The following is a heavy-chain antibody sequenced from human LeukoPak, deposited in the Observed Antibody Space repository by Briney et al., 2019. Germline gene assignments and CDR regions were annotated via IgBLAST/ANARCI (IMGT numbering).Heavy chain of an antibody. CDR3: AKGDYYDSSAYPGY. CDR1: GFIFSTYA. CDR2: LSGSGGST. J-gene: IGHJ4*02. D-gene: IGHD3-22*01. Sequence: GGSLRLSCAASGFIFSTYAMSWVRQAPGKGLEWVSALSGSGGSTHYADSVKGRFTISRDNSRNTVYLQMNSLRAEDTAVYYCAKGDYYDSSAYPGYWGQGTLVTVSS. V-gene: IGHV3-23*01.